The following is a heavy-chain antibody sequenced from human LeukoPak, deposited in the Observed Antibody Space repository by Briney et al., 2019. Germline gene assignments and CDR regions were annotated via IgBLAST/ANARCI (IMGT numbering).Heavy chain of an antibody. D-gene: IGHD6-13*01. Sequence: GGSLRLSCAASGFTFDDYAMHWVRQAPGKGLEWVSGISWNSGSIGYADSVKGRFTISRDNAKSSLYLQMNSLRAEDTALYYCAKDISSISWYYFDYWGQGTLVTVSS. CDR1: GFTFDDYA. CDR2: ISWNSGSI. J-gene: IGHJ4*02. V-gene: IGHV3-9*01. CDR3: AKDISSISWYYFDY.